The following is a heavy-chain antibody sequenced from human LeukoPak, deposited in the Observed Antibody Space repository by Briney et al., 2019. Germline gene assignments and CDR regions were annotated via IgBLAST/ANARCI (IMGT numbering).Heavy chain of an antibody. CDR3: ARGYCSGGSCYQDAFDI. D-gene: IGHD2-15*01. CDR2: IYYSGST. J-gene: IGHJ3*02. Sequence: SETLSLTCTVSGGSISIYYWSCIRQPPEKGLECFGYIYYSGSTNYNPSLKSRVTISVDTSKTQLSLKLSSVTAADTAVYYCARGYCSGGSCYQDAFDIWGQGTMVTVSS. V-gene: IGHV4-59*01. CDR1: GGSISIYY.